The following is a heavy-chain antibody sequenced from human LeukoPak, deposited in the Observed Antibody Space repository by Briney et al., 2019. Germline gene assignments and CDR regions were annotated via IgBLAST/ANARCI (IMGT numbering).Heavy chain of an antibody. CDR2: INPNSGGA. J-gene: IGHJ4*02. CDR3: ARGQSLNDY. Sequence: ASVTVSCKASGYTFTEYYMHWVRQAPGQGLEWMGWINPNSGGANYAEKFQGRVTMTRDTSISTAYMELSRLRYDDTALYYCARGQSLNDYWGQGTLVTVS. CDR1: GYTFTEYY. V-gene: IGHV1-2*02.